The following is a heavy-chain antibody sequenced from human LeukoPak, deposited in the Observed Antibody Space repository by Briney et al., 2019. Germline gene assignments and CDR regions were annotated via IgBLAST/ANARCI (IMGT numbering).Heavy chain of an antibody. J-gene: IGHJ4*02. D-gene: IGHD1-7*01. CDR2: IYYSGST. Sequence: SETLSLTCTVSGGSISSYSWSWTRQPPGKGLEWIGYIYYSGSTNYNPSLKSRVTMSVDTSKNQFSLKLNSVTAADTAVYYCASLANWNYVYWGQGTLVTVSS. CDR1: GGSISSYS. V-gene: IGHV4-59*01. CDR3: ASLANWNYVY.